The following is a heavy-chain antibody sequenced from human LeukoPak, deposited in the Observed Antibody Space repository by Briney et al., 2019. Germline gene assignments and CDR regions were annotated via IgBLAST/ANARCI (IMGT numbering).Heavy chain of an antibody. CDR2: IYYSGST. D-gene: IGHD6-6*01. Sequence: SETLSLTCTVSGGSISSSSYYWGWIRQPPGKGLEWIGSIYYSGSTYYNPSLKSRVTISVDTSKNQFSLKLSSVTAADTAVYYCARAGIAARRTLNWFDPWGQGTLVTVSS. CDR3: ARAGIAARRTLNWFDP. J-gene: IGHJ5*02. CDR1: GGSISSSSYY. V-gene: IGHV4-39*07.